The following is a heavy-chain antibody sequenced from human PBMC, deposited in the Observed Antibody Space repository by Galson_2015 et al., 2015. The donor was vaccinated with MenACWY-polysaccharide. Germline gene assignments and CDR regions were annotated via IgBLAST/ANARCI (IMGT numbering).Heavy chain of an antibody. Sequence: ETLSLTCAVSDYSIRSGYFWGWIRQPPGKGLEWIASIFHSGTTYYNPSLKSRVTISVDTSKNQFSLKLSSVTAADTAVYYCARVEKYSGSFYILYGGQGTLVTVSS. CDR1: DYSIRSGYF. D-gene: IGHD1-26*01. V-gene: IGHV4-38-2*01. J-gene: IGHJ4*02. CDR3: ARVEKYSGSFYILY. CDR2: IFHSGTT.